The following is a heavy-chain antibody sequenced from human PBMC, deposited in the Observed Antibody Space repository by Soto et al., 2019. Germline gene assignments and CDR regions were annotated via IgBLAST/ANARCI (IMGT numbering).Heavy chain of an antibody. CDR1: GGTFSSYA. J-gene: IGHJ4*02. D-gene: IGHD3-22*01. Sequence: QVQLVQSGAEVKKPGSSVKVSCKASGGTFSSYAISWVRQAPGQGLEWMGGIIPIFGTANYAQKFQGRVTITADESTSTAYRELSSLRSEDTAVYYCASQPNYYDSSGYYYFDYWGQGTLVTVSS. V-gene: IGHV1-69*01. CDR2: IIPIFGTA. CDR3: ASQPNYYDSSGYYYFDY.